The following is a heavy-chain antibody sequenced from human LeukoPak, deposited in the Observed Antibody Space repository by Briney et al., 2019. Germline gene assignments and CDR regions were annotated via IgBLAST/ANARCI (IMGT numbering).Heavy chain of an antibody. D-gene: IGHD2-15*01. Sequence: GGSLRLSCAASGFTFSGSAMHWVRQASGKGLEWVGRIRSKANSYATAYAASVKGRFTISRDDSKNTAYLQMNSLKTEDTAVYYCTRARYCSGGSCYLLFDYWGQGTLVTVSS. V-gene: IGHV3-73*01. CDR1: GFTFSGSA. CDR3: TRARYCSGGSCYLLFDY. CDR2: IRSKANSYAT. J-gene: IGHJ4*02.